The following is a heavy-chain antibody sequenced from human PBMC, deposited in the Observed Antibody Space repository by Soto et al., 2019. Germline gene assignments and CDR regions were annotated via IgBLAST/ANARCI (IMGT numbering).Heavy chain of an antibody. V-gene: IGHV3-33*01. CDR2: IWYDGRNK. J-gene: IGHJ6*02. CDR1: GFTFSSYG. Sequence: QVQLVESGGGVVQPGRSLRLSCAASGFTFSSYGMHWVRQAPGKGLEWVAVIWYDGRNKYYADSVRGRFTISRDNSKNTLYLQMNSLRAEDTAVYYCARDSTWILFGYYGMDVWGQGTTVTVSS. CDR3: ARDSTWILFGYYGMDV. D-gene: IGHD5-18*01.